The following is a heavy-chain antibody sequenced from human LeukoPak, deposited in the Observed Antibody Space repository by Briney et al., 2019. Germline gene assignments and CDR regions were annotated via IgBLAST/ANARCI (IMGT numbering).Heavy chain of an antibody. Sequence: PGRSLRLSCAASGFIFSNYGMHWVRQAPGKGLEWVAFISFDGSNKYYADSVKGRFAISRDNSENTLYLQMNGLRAEDTAVYYCAKGRSSSWEEYFQHWGQGTLVTVSS. V-gene: IGHV3-30*18. CDR1: GFIFSNYG. CDR2: ISFDGSNK. D-gene: IGHD6-13*01. CDR3: AKGRSSSWEEYFQH. J-gene: IGHJ1*01.